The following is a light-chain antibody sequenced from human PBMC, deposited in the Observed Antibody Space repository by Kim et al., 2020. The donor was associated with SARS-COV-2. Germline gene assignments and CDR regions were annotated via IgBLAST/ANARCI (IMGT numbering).Light chain of an antibody. Sequence: GDRVTITCRPSEDISRALAWYQVKPGKAPKLLIYDASILQIGVPSRFSGSGSGTDFTLTISSLQPEDFATYYCQHFRDYPVTFGQGTRLEIK. CDR2: DAS. CDR3: QHFRDYPVT. CDR1: EDISRA. J-gene: IGKJ5*01. V-gene: IGKV1D-13*01.